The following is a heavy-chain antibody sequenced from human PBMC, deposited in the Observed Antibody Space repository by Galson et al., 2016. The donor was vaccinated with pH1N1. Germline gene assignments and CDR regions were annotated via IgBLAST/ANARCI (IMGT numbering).Heavy chain of an antibody. CDR3: ARDRGAFDI. D-gene: IGHD3-10*01. CDR1: ESIFNKYA. J-gene: IGHJ3*02. CDR2: IIAVFKTT. Sequence: SVKVSCKASESIFNKYAISWVRQAPGQGLEWMGGIIAVFKTTNYAQKFQGRVTITPDESTSIVYMELRSLRSEDTAIYSCARDRGAFDIWGQGTMVTVSS. V-gene: IGHV1-69*13.